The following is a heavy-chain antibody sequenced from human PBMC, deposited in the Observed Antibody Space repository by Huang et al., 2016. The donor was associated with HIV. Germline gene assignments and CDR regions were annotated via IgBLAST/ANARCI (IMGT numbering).Heavy chain of an antibody. CDR3: ARGVYGSGSGYFDS. J-gene: IGHJ4*02. CDR2: IYTSGTT. CDR1: GGSMIRGSHY. D-gene: IGHD3-10*01. Sequence: QVQLQELGPGLVKPSQTLSLTCTVSGGSMIRGSHYWSWIRQPAGKGLEWIGHIYTSGTTKYKPSLRSRITISEDTSKNQFSLELTSMTAADTAVYYCARGVYGSGSGYFDSWGQGSLVTVSS. V-gene: IGHV4-61*09.